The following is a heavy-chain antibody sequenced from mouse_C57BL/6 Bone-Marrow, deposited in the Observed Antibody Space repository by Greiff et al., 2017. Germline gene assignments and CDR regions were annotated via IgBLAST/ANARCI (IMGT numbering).Heavy chain of an antibody. CDR3: AYDYGRAMDY. J-gene: IGHJ4*01. CDR1: GYTFTSYW. Sequence: QVQLQQPGAELVKPGASVKLSCKASGYTFTSYWMHWVKQRPGQGLEWIGMIHPNRGSTNYNEKFQSQATLTVDNSSSTSCMQLSSLTSWDSAVYDCAYDYGRAMDYWGQGTSVTVSS. D-gene: IGHD2-4*01. CDR2: IHPNRGST. V-gene: IGHV1-64*01.